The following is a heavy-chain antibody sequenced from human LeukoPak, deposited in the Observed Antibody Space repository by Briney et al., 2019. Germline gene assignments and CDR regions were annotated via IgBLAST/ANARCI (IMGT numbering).Heavy chain of an antibody. J-gene: IGHJ5*02. CDR2: INPSGGST. D-gene: IGHD3-10*01. CDR1: GYTFTSCY. CDR3: ARARRPSLVRFGEFDP. Sequence: ASVRVSCKASGYTFTSCYMHWVRQAPGQGLEWMGIINPSGGSTSYAQKFQGRVTMTRDTSTSTVYMELSSLRSEDTAVYYCARARRPSLVRFGEFDPWGQGTLVTVSS. V-gene: IGHV1-46*01.